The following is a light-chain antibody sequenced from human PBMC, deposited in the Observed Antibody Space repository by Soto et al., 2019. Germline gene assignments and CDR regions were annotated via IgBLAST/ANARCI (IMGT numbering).Light chain of an antibody. J-gene: IGKJ3*01. CDR3: QQYHTYPFT. Sequence: DIQMTQSPSSLSASVGDRVTITCRASQDIGTSLAWFQQKPGKAPKSLIYDASSLQPGAPSKLSARGSGTDFTLTIYSLQPEDCATYYCQQYHTYPFTFGPGTKV. CDR2: DAS. CDR1: QDIGTS. V-gene: IGKV1-16*02.